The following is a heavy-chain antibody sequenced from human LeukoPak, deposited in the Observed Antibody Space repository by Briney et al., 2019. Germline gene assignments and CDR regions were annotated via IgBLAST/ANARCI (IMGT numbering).Heavy chain of an antibody. CDR2: IKQDGSEK. CDR1: GFTFSSYW. Sequence: PGGSLRLSCAASGFTFSSYWMSWVRQAPGKGLEWVANIKQDGSEKYYVDSVKGRFTISRDNAKNSLYLQMNSLRAEDTAVYYCARNMYTSGWYRLGYWGQGSLVTVSS. J-gene: IGHJ4*02. D-gene: IGHD6-19*01. CDR3: ARNMYTSGWYRLGY. V-gene: IGHV3-7*01.